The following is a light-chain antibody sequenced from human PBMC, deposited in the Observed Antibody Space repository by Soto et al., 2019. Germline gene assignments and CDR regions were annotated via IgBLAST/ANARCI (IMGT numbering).Light chain of an antibody. V-gene: IGKV3-11*01. CDR3: QQRIHSPGT. J-gene: IGKJ2*01. Sequence: EIVLTQSPATLSLSPGERATLSCRASQSVSSYLACYQQNPGQAPRLLIYYASNRAAGIPARFSGSGSGTDFTLTISRLEPEDVAVYYCQQRIHSPGTFGQGTKLEIK. CDR2: YAS. CDR1: QSVSSY.